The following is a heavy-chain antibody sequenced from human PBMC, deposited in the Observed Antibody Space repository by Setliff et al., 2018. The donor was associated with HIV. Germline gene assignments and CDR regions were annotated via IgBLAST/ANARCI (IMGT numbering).Heavy chain of an antibody. D-gene: IGHD5-18*01. CDR1: GGSISSSSYY. CDR2: INHSGST. Sequence: AETLSLTCTVSGGSISSSSYYWGWIRQPPGKGLEWIGEINHSGSTNYNPSLKSRVTISVDTSKNQFSLKLSTVTAADTAVYYCAAWAPRYSYAPYFFDSWGKGTLVTVSS. J-gene: IGHJ4*02. CDR3: AAWAPRYSYAPYFFDS. V-gene: IGHV4-39*07.